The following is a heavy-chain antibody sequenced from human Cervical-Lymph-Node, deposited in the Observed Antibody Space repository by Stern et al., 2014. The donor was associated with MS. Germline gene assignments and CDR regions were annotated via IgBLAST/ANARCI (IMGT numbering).Heavy chain of an antibody. CDR1: GYTFTSYY. Sequence: VQLVQSGAEVKTPGASVKLSCKASGYTFTSYYIHWVRQAPGQGLEWMGIINPSGGSTSYAQIFQGRVTMTRDTSTSTLYMDLSTLRSEDTAVYYCAREVAGHRLGMMDVWGQGTSVTVSS. V-gene: IGHV1-46*01. D-gene: IGHD6-19*01. CDR3: AREVAGHRLGMMDV. CDR2: INPSGGST. J-gene: IGHJ6*02.